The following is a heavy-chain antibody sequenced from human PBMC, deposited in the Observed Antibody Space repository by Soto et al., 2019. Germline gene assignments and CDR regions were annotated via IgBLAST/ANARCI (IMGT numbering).Heavy chain of an antibody. CDR1: GGSFSGYY. D-gene: IGHD6-13*01. J-gene: IGHJ4*02. V-gene: IGHV4-34*01. CDR3: SIRGVAAAGTDLTIYSREEPFDY. CDR2: INHSGST. Sequence: KPSETLSLTCAVYGGSFSGYYWSWIRQPPGKGLEWIGEINHSGSTNYNPSLKSRVTISVDTSKNQFSLKLSSVTAADTAVYYCSIRGVAAAGTDLTIYSREEPFDYWGQGTLVTVSS.